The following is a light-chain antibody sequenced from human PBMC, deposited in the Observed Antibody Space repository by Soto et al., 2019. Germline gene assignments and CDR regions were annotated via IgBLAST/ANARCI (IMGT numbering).Light chain of an antibody. Sequence: DVQMTQSPSTLSASVGERVTITCRASQSVSTLLAWYQQKPGKAPKLLIYKASSLESGVPSRFSGSGSGTDFTLTISSLQAYDFGTYYCHQYNRYSPWAFGQGTKV. CDR2: KAS. CDR1: QSVSTL. CDR3: HQYNRYSPWA. V-gene: IGKV1-5*03. J-gene: IGKJ1*01.